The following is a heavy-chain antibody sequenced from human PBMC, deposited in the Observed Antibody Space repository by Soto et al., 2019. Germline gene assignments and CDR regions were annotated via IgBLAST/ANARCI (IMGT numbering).Heavy chain of an antibody. CDR3: ASFPYDFWSGEDY. CDR1: GGSISSSSYY. CDR2: IYYSGST. Sequence: SETRSLTCTVSGGSISSSSYYWGWIRQPPGKGLEWIGSIYYSGSTYYNPSLKSRVTISVDTSKNQFSLKLSSVTAADTAVYYCASFPYDFWSGEDYWGQGTLVTVSS. J-gene: IGHJ4*02. D-gene: IGHD3-3*01. V-gene: IGHV4-39*01.